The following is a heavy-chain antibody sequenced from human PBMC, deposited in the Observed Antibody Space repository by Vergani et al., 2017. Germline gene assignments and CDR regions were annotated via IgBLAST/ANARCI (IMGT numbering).Heavy chain of an antibody. CDR1: GYSFTSYW. V-gene: IGHV5-51*01. D-gene: IGHD2-8*01. J-gene: IGHJ1*01. CDR3: ARLAGYCTNVVCYTEYFQH. CDR2: IYPGHSDT. Sequence: EVQLVQSGAEVKKPGESLKISCKGSGYSFTSYWIGWVRQMPGKVLEWMVIIYPGHSDTRYSPSFRGQVTISADKSISTAYLQWSSLKASDTAMYYCARLAGYCTNVVCYTEYFQHWGQGTLVTVSS.